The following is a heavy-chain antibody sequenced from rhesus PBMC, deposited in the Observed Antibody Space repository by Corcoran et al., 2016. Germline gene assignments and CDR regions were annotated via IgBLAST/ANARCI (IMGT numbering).Heavy chain of an antibody. CDR2: FDGSGRTT. CDR3: AREPSGYGGSWALDY. Sequence: EVQLVESGGGLVKPGGSLRLSCVASGFPFSNYWMHWVRQAPGKGPEWISDFDGSGRTTYYTDSVKVRFTSSRENAKNTLYLQMDSLRSEATSVYYCAREPSGYGGSWALDYWGQGVLVTVSS. V-gene: IGHV3-28*02. J-gene: IGHJ4*01. CDR1: GFPFSNYW. D-gene: IGHD6-25*01.